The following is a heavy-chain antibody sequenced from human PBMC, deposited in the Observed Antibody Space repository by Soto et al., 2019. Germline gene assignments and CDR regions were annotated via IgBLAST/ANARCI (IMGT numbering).Heavy chain of an antibody. D-gene: IGHD2-15*01. CDR2: VYYSGST. CDR3: ARDAALKWFDP. J-gene: IGHJ5*02. CDR1: GGSTSSGGYY. Sequence: QVQLQESGPRLVKPSQTLSLTCTVSGGSTSSGGYYWSWIRQYPGKGLEWIGFVYYSGSTYYNPSLKSRVIRSVDTSKKQFSRKLSSVTAADTAVYYCARDAALKWFDPWGQGTLVTVSS. V-gene: IGHV4-31*03.